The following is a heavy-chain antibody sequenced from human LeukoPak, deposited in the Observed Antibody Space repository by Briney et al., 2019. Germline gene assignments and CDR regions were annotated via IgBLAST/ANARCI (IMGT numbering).Heavy chain of an antibody. CDR2: ISWNSGSI. CDR3: AKGISRWTPISDY. Sequence: GGSLRLSSAASGFTFDDYAMHWVRQAPGKGLEWVLGISWNSGSIGYADSVKGRFTISRDNAKNSLYLQMNSLRAEDTALYYCAKGISRWTPISDYWGQGTLVTVSS. V-gene: IGHV3-9*01. D-gene: IGHD2-2*01. J-gene: IGHJ4*02. CDR1: GFTFDDYA.